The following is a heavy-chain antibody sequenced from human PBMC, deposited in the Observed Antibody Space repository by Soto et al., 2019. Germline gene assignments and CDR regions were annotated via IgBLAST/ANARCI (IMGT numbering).Heavy chain of an antibody. V-gene: IGHV3-11*04. D-gene: IGHD2-21*02. J-gene: IGHJ4*02. CDR2: ISSSGSTT. CDR1: GFTFSDYY. CDR3: VRTSMVVAAATREDY. Sequence: GSLRLSCAASGFTFSDYYVRWIRQDPGKGLEWVSRISSSGSTTCYADSVKGRFTISRDNAKNTLYLQMNSLRAEDTAVYYCVRTSMVVAAATREDYWGQGTLVTVSS.